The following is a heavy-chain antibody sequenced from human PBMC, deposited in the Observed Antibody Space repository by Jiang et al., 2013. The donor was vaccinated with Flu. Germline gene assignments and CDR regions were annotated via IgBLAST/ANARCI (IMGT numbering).Heavy chain of an antibody. J-gene: IGHJ6*02. CDR2: ISPGGGSP. CDR3: SRDRRFGEPVPGGFGMDV. D-gene: IGHD3-10*01. V-gene: IGHV1-46*01. CDR1: GYTFTTYS. Sequence: SGAEVKKPGASVSVSCKASGYTFTTYSIHWVRQAPGQGLEWMGIISPGGGSPSYAQKFQGRVTVTRDTSTSTVYMELSSLRSEDTAVYYCSRDRRFGEPVPGGFGMDVWGQGTTVTVSS.